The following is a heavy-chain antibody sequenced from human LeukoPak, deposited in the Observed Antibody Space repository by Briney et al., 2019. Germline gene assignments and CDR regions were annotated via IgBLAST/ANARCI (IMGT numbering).Heavy chain of an antibody. CDR3: AAKDGYSYGKFDY. D-gene: IGHD5-18*01. V-gene: IGHV1-69*04. CDR1: GGTFSSYA. CDR2: IILILGIA. J-gene: IGHJ4*02. Sequence: ASVKVSCKASGGTFSSYAISWVRQAPGQGLEWMGRIILILGIANYAQKFQGRVTITADKSTSTAYMELSSLRSEDTAVYYCAAKDGYSYGKFDYWGQGTLVTVSS.